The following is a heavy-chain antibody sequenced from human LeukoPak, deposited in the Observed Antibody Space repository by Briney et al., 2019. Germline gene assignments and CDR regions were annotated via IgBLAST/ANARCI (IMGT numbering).Heavy chain of an antibody. D-gene: IGHD3-9*01. Sequence: GASVKVSCKASGGTFSSYAISWVRQAPGQGLEWMGGIIPIFGTANYAQKFQGRVTITADESTSTAYMELSSLRSEDTAVYYCARASHLNYDILTGYPRGPYFDYWGQGTLVTVSS. CDR1: GGTFSSYA. J-gene: IGHJ4*02. CDR2: IIPIFGTA. V-gene: IGHV1-69*13. CDR3: ARASHLNYDILTGYPRGPYFDY.